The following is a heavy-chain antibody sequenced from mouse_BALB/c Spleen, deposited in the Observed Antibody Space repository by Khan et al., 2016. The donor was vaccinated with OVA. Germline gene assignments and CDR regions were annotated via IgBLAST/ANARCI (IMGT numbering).Heavy chain of an antibody. J-gene: IGHJ3*01. CDR1: GYSFTLYY. V-gene: IGHV1-26*01. D-gene: IGHD2-14*01. CDR3: VRGYDFFDY. CDR2: VNPNNGGT. Sequence: VQLQQSGPDLVKPGASVNISCKASGYSFTLYYMHWVRQSHGKSLECIGRVNPNNGGTSYKQKFKGKAILTVDKSSTTAFMELRSLTSEDSSVYYWVRGYDFFDYWGQGTLVTVSA.